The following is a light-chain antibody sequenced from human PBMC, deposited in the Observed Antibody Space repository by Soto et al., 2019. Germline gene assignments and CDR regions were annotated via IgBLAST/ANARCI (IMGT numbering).Light chain of an antibody. CDR1: QSVSSN. CDR3: QQYNNWPQT. Sequence: DIVLTQSPATLSVSAGDRDTITCRASQSVSSNLAWYQQKPGQAPRLLIYGASNRATGIPDRFSGSGSGTEFTLTISSLQSEDFAVYYCQQYNNWPQTFGQGTKVDIK. V-gene: IGKV3D-15*01. CDR2: GAS. J-gene: IGKJ1*01.